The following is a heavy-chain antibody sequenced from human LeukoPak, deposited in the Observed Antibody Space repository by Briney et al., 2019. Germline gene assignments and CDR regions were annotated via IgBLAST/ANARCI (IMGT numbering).Heavy chain of an antibody. CDR3: TRVGIAVAGSYYYYYYMDV. V-gene: IGHV3-73*01. Sequence: GGSLRLSCAASGFTFSGSAMHWVRQASGKRLEWVGRIRSKANSYATAYAASVKGRFTISRDDSKNTAYLQMNSLKTEDTAVYYCTRVGIAVAGSYYYYYYMDVWGKGTTVTISS. D-gene: IGHD6-19*01. CDR2: IRSKANSYAT. CDR1: GFTFSGSA. J-gene: IGHJ6*03.